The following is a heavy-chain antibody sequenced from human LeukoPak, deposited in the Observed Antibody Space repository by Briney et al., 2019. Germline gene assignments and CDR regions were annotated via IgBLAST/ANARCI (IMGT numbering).Heavy chain of an antibody. Sequence: GGSLRLSCAASGFTFSTYAMTWVRQAPGKGLEWVSLISGTGGSTYYADSVKGRFTISRDNSKNTLYLQMNSLRAEDTAVYYCASGFSSSWTFDYWGQGTLVTVSS. CDR1: GFTFSTYA. D-gene: IGHD6-13*01. CDR2: ISGTGGST. J-gene: IGHJ4*02. V-gene: IGHV3-23*01. CDR3: ASGFSSSWTFDY.